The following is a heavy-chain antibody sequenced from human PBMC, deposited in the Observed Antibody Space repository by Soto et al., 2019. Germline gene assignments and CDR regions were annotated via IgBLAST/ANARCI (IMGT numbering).Heavy chain of an antibody. CDR2: IIPIFGTA. D-gene: IGHD1-20*01. V-gene: IGHV1-69*12. CDR1: GGTFISYA. J-gene: IGHJ5*02. CDR3: ARGWYNWNDVRGWFDP. Sequence: QVQLVQSGAEVKKPGSSEKVSCKASGGTFISYAISWVRQAPGQGLEWMGGIIPIFGTANYAQKFQGRVMITADESTSTAYMELSSLRSEDTAVYYCARGWYNWNDVRGWFDPWGQGTLVTVSS.